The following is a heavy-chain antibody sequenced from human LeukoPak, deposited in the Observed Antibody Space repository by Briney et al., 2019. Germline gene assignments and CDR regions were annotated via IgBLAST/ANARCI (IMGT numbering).Heavy chain of an antibody. D-gene: IGHD3-22*01. V-gene: IGHV3-23*01. J-gene: IGHJ1*01. CDR3: AKEDGYYDSRGSYADWH. Sequence: GGSLRLSCAASGFTFSSYAMSWVRQAPGKGLEWVSAISGSGGTTFYADSLKGRFTISRDNSKNTLYLQMNSLRAEDTAVYYCAKEDGYYDSRGSYADWHWGQGTLVIVSS. CDR2: ISGSGGTT. CDR1: GFTFSSYA.